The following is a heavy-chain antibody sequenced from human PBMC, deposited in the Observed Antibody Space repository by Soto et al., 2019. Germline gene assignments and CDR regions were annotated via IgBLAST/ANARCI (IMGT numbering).Heavy chain of an antibody. J-gene: IGHJ4*02. D-gene: IGHD3-9*01. CDR2: VNGRSTST. V-gene: IGHV3-23*01. CDR3: AKVSYDIVTGYYDD. CDR1: GFSFSNYA. Sequence: EVQLLESGGGLAHPGGSLRLSCAASGFSFSNYAMTWVRQAPGQGLEWVASVNGRSTSTYYADSVRGRFSISRGNSKSMLYLQMNSLRAEDTAIYYCAKVSYDIVTGYYDDWGQGALVTVSS.